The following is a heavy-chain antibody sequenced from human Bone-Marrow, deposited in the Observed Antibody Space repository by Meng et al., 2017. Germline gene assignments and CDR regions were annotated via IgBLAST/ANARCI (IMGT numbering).Heavy chain of an antibody. CDR1: GGSFSGYY. J-gene: IGHJ1*01. CDR3: ARGARPLLFQH. V-gene: IGHV4-34*01. Sequence: QAWGDGLLEPLDTLPLTCAVYGGSFSGYYWSWIRQPPGKGLGWIGEINHSGSPNYNPSLKSRVTISVDTSKIQFSLKLSSVTAADTAVYYCARGARPLLFQHWGQGTLVTVSS. CDR2: INHSGSP. D-gene: IGHD1-1*01.